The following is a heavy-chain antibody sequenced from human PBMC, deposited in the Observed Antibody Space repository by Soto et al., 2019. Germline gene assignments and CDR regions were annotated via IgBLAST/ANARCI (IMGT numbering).Heavy chain of an antibody. Sequence: QVQVVESGGGVVQPGRSLRLSCAVSGFTFSSYAMHWVRQAPGKGPEWVAVITSDGISKNYADSVKGRFTISRDNSKNTMYLQMSSLRGEDTAVYYCASARGRTTDAFDIWGQGTMVTVSS. CDR2: ITSDGISK. D-gene: IGHD4-17*01. V-gene: IGHV3-30-3*01. CDR3: ASARGRTTDAFDI. J-gene: IGHJ3*02. CDR1: GFTFSSYA.